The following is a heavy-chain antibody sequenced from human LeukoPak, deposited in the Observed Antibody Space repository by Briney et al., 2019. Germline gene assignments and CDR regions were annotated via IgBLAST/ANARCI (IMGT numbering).Heavy chain of an antibody. J-gene: IGHJ6*03. D-gene: IGHD2-2*01. V-gene: IGHV1-2*02. CDR1: GYTFTGYY. Sequence: ASVKVSCKASGYTFTGYYMHWVRQAPGQGLEWMGWINPSSGGTNYAQKFQGRVTMTRDTSISTAYMELSRLRSDDTAVYYCAIRSTSQPGDYYYYMDVWGKGTTVTISS. CDR2: INPSSGGT. CDR3: AIRSTSQPGDYYYYMDV.